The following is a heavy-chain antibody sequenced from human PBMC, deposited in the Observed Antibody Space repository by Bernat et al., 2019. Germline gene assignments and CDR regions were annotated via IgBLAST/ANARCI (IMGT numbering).Heavy chain of an antibody. J-gene: IGHJ4*02. CDR3: AKDHSYYDSSGIDY. V-gene: IGHV3-30*18. D-gene: IGHD3-22*01. CDR1: GFTFSSYG. Sequence: QVQLVESGGGVVQPGRSLRLSCAASGFTFSSYGMHWVRQAPGKGLEWVAVISYDGSNKYYADSVKGRFTISRDNSKNTLYLQMNSLRAEDTAVYYCAKDHSYYDSSGIDYWGQGTLVTVSS. CDR2: ISYDGSNK.